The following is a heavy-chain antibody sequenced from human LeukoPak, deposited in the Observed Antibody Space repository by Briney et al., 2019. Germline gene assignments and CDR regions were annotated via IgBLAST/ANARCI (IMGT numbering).Heavy chain of an antibody. CDR1: GFTFSSYG. J-gene: IGHJ5*02. D-gene: IGHD7-27*01. V-gene: IGHV3-30*18. Sequence: GSLRLSCAASGFTFSSYGMHWVRQAPGKGLEWVAVISYDGSNKYYADSVKGRFTISRDNSKNTLYLQMNSLRAEDTAVYYCAKDFSVRLLGTENWFDPWGQGTLVTVSS. CDR2: ISYDGSNK. CDR3: AKDFSVRLLGTENWFDP.